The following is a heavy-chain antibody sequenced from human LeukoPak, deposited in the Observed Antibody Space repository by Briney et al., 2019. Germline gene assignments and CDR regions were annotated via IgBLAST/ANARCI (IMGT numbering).Heavy chain of an antibody. CDR3: AQSLDDDFFQFFQH. V-gene: IGHV1-69*05. Sequence: SVKVSCKASRGTFSSFAISWVRQAPGQGLEWMGGIIPFFGTTNYAQDFQGRVTITTDESMSTAYMELDSLRSEDTAVYYCAQSLDDDFFQFFQHWGQGTLVTVSS. J-gene: IGHJ1*01. CDR1: RGTFSSFA. CDR2: IIPFFGTT. D-gene: IGHD3/OR15-3a*01.